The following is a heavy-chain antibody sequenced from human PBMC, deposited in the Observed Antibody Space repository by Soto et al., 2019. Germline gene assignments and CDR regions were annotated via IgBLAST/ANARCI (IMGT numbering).Heavy chain of an antibody. D-gene: IGHD2-15*01. CDR2: ISVGGDNT. V-gene: IGHV3-23*01. J-gene: IGHJ4*02. CDR1: GFTFSSYA. Sequence: EVQLLESGGGLVQPGGSLRLSCAASGFTFSSYAMSWVRQAPGKGLEWVSVISVGGDNTYYVDSVKGRFTISRDNSKNTLYLEMNSLRAEDTAVYYCAKESSARGGHFDYWGQGTLLTVSS. CDR3: AKESSARGGHFDY.